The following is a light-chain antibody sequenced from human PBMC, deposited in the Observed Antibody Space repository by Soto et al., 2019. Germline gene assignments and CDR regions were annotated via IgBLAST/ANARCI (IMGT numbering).Light chain of an antibody. CDR1: QSISSY. Sequence: DLQMTQSPSSLSASVGDRVTITCRASQSISSYLNWYQQKPGKAPKLLIYAASSLQSGVPSRFSGSGSGTDFTLTISSLQPEDFATYYCQPSYSTPITCGQGTRL. V-gene: IGKV1-39*01. J-gene: IGKJ5*01. CDR2: AAS. CDR3: QPSYSTPIT.